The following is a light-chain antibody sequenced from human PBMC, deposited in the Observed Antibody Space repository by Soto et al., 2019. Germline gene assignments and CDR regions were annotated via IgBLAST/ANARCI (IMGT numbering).Light chain of an antibody. J-gene: IGKJ5*01. CDR2: DAS. V-gene: IGKV3-20*01. CDR1: QSVSSSY. Sequence: EIVWTQSPGTLSLSPGERATLSCRASQSVSSSYLAWYQQKPGQAPRLLIYDASSRAPGIPPRFSGSGSGTDFTLTISRLEPEDFAVYDCQQHGSSPITFGQGTRLEI. CDR3: QQHGSSPIT.